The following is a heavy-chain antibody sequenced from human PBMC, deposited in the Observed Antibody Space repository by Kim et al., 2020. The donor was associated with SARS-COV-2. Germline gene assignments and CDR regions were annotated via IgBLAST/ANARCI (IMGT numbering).Heavy chain of an antibody. V-gene: IGHV4-34*01. D-gene: IGHD6-13*01. CDR3: ARGSYSSNWYYFDY. Sequence: NPSLKSRVTISVDTSKNQFSLKLSSVTAADTAVYYCARGSYSSNWYYFDYWGQGTLVTVSS. J-gene: IGHJ4*02.